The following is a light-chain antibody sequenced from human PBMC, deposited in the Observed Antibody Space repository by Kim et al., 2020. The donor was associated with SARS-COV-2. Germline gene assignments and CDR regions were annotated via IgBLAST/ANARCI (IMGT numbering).Light chain of an antibody. CDR2: GAF. CDR1: QSVNSY. V-gene: IGKV3-20*01. Sequence: LSPGERATLSCRASQSVNSYLAWYQQKPGQAPRLLIYGAFSRATGIPDRFSGSGSGTDFTLTISRLEPEDSAVYYCQRYGSLTVTFGGGTKVDIK. CDR3: QRYGSLTVT. J-gene: IGKJ4*01.